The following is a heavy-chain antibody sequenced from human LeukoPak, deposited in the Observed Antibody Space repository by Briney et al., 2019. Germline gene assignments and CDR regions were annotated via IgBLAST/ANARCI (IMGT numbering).Heavy chain of an antibody. CDR3: ARDPLHYYDSSGSYDY. V-gene: IGHV1-18*01. CDR1: GYTFTSYG. D-gene: IGHD3-22*01. Sequence: ASVKVSCKASGYTFTSYGISWVRQAPGQGLEWMGWISAYNGNTNYAQKLQGRVTMNTDTSTSTAYMELRSLRSDDTAVYYCARDPLHYYDSSGSYDYWGQGTLVTVSS. J-gene: IGHJ4*02. CDR2: ISAYNGNT.